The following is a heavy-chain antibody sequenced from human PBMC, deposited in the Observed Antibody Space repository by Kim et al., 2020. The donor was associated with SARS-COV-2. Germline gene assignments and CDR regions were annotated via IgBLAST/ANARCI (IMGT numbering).Heavy chain of an antibody. CDR3: AKDGILYGDYVYYFDY. J-gene: IGHJ4*02. CDR2: ISYDGSNK. V-gene: IGHV3-30*18. D-gene: IGHD4-17*01. Sequence: GGSLRLSCAASGFTFSNYGIHWVRQAPGKGLEWVAVISYDGSNKYYADSVKGRFTISRDNSKNTLYLQMNSLRAEDTAVYYCAKDGILYGDYVYYFDYWCQGTLVTVSS. CDR1: GFTFSNYG.